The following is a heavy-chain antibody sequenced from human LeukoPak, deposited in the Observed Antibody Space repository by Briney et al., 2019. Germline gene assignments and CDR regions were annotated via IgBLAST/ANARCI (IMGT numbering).Heavy chain of an antibody. CDR3: VKDSASSGGDGFDI. CDR1: GXTFSRYA. J-gene: IGHJ3*02. D-gene: IGHD2-8*02. V-gene: IGHV3-64D*06. Sequence: GGSLRLSCSASGXTFSRYAMHWVRQAPGKGLEYVSGISSNGGSTYYADSVKGRFTISRDNSKNTLYLQMSSLRAEDTDVYYCVKDSASSGGDGFDIWGQGTMVTVSS. CDR2: ISSNGGST.